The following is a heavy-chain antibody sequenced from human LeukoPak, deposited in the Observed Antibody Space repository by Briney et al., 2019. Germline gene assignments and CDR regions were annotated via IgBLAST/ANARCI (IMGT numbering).Heavy chain of an antibody. J-gene: IGHJ5*02. CDR3: TRGENQAGGDLWLDH. CDR1: GFPFSNYY. V-gene: IGHV3-7*01. D-gene: IGHD2-21*01. CDR2: IGQDGSDT. Sequence: GGSLRLSCEASGFPFSNYYMTWVRQAPGKGLEWVASIGQDGSDTYYGDSVKDRFTVCRANAKNSMFLEMNSLRADDTAVYYCTRGENQAGGDLWLDHWGQGTLVTVSS.